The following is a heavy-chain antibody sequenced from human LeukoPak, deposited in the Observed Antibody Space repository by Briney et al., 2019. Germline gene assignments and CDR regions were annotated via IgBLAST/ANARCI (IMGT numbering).Heavy chain of an antibody. Sequence: GGSLRLSCAASGFTVSSNYMSWVRQAPGKGLEWVSVIYSGGKPYYAVSVKGRFTLSRDNSKNTRYLQMNSLRAEDTAVYYCARGELLNAFDIWGQGTMVTVSS. D-gene: IGHD1-26*01. CDR3: ARGELLNAFDI. V-gene: IGHV3-53*01. J-gene: IGHJ3*02. CDR1: GFTVSSNY. CDR2: IYSGGKP.